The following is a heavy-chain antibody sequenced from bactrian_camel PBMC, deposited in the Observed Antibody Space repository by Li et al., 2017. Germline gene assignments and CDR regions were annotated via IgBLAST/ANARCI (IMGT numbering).Heavy chain of an antibody. CDR2: INKEGNPT. CDR1: GITFSRHD. D-gene: IGHD2*01. V-gene: IGHV3S40*01. J-gene: IGHJ4*01. Sequence: VQLVESGGGSVQPGESLRLSCVASGITFSRHDMSWVRQAPGKGLELVSSINKEGNPTYYRDSVEGRFTISRDNANNTVNLMMNSLKSEDTAMYYCAANFGPYCSGPYLARRANFLGQGTQVTVS.